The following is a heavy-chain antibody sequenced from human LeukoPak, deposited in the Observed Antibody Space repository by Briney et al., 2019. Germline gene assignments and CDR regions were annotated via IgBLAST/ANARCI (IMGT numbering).Heavy chain of an antibody. D-gene: IGHD3-3*01. V-gene: IGHV4-34*01. J-gene: IGHJ4*02. Sequence: SETLSLTCAVYGGSFSGYYWSWIRQPPGRGLEWIGEINHSGSTNYNPSLKSRVTISLDTSKSQFSLKVRYVTAADTAVYYCARGLNDSWTGENYWGQGTLVTVSS. CDR3: ARGLNDSWTGENY. CDR2: INHSGST. CDR1: GGSFSGYY.